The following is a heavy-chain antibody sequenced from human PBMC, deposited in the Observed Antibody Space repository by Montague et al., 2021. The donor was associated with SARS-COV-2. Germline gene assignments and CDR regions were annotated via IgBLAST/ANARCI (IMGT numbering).Heavy chain of an antibody. Sequence: SETLSLTCAVSGGSFSRYYWSWIWQPPGKGLEWIGYIYYSGSTNYNPSLKSRVTISVDTSKNQFSLKLSSVTAADTAVYYCARGQGRWLQPGVYFDYWGQGTLVTVSS. CDR3: ARGQGRWLQPGVYFDY. CDR1: GGSFSRYY. V-gene: IGHV4-59*01. CDR2: IYYSGST. D-gene: IGHD5-24*01. J-gene: IGHJ4*02.